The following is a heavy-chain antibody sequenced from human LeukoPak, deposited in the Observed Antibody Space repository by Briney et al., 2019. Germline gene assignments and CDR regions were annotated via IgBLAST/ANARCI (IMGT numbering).Heavy chain of an antibody. D-gene: IGHD1-1*01. V-gene: IGHV1-2*02. CDR1: GYTFTGYF. CDR3: ARELTTGMYFFDY. Sequence: ASVKVSCKASGYTFTGYFMYWVRQAPGQGLEWMGWINPNGGGTNYAQKFQGRVTMTRDTSTGTVYMELSSLRSEDTAVYYCARELTTGMYFFDYWGQGTLVTVSS. CDR2: INPNGGGT. J-gene: IGHJ4*02.